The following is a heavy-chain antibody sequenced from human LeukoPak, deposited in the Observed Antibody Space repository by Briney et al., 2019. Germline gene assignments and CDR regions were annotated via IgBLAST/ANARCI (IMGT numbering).Heavy chain of an antibody. D-gene: IGHD1-26*01. V-gene: IGHV3-30*02. Sequence: GGSLRLSCAASGFTFSSYGMHWVRQAPGKGLEWVALIRYDGSNKYYADSVKGRFTISRDNSKNTLYLQMNSLRAEDTAVYYCAKGGGSYGYYYYYMDVWGKGTTVTISS. CDR2: IRYDGSNK. CDR1: GFTFSSYG. J-gene: IGHJ6*03. CDR3: AKGGGSYGYYYYYMDV.